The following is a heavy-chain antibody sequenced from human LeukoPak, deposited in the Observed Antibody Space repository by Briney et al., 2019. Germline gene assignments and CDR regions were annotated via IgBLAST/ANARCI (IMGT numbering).Heavy chain of an antibody. D-gene: IGHD3-10*01. CDR3: ARVSLLWFGESFNYYYYYYMDV. V-gene: IGHV1-18*01. CDR2: ISAYNGNT. CDR1: GYTFTSYG. Sequence: ASVKVSCKASGYTFTSYGISWVRQAPGQGLEWMGWISAYNGNTNYAQKLQGGVTMTTDTSTSTAYMELRSLRSDDTAVYYCARVSLLWFGESFNYYYYYYMDVWGKGTTVTVSS. J-gene: IGHJ6*03.